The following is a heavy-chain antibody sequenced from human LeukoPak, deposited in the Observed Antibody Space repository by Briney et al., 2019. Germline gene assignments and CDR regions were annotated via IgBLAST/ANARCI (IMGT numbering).Heavy chain of an antibody. J-gene: IGHJ4*02. CDR1: GFTFSSYW. Sequence: GGSLRLSCAASGFTFSSYWMSWVRQAPGKGLEWVANIKQDGSEKYYVDSVKGRFTISRDNAKNSLYLQMNSLRAEDTAVYYCARALTAGYDYVWGSYRYTAFDYWGQGTLVTVSS. D-gene: IGHD3-16*02. CDR2: IKQDGSEK. V-gene: IGHV3-7*03. CDR3: ARALTAGYDYVWGSYRYTAFDY.